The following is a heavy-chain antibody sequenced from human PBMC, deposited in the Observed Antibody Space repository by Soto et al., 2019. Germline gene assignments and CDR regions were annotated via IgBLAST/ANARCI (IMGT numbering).Heavy chain of an antibody. V-gene: IGHV4-39*01. CDR2: IYYSGSS. CDR1: NVSISSSSFY. J-gene: IGHJ4*02. D-gene: IGHD6-13*01. Sequence: SETLSLTCTFSNVSISSSSFYCGWIRQPPGKGLEWIGSIYYSGSSYFNPSLKSRVTISVDTSKNQFSLNLTSVTAADTAVYYCARQHSSTWSVPFDYWGQGTQVTVSS. CDR3: ARQHSSTWSVPFDY.